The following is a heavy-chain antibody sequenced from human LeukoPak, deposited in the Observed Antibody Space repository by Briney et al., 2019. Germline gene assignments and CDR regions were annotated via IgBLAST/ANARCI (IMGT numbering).Heavy chain of an antibody. Sequence: GESLKISCKGSGYSFTSYWIGWVRQMPGKGLEWMGIIYPGDSDTRYSPSFQGQVTISADKSISTAYLQWSSLKASDTAMYYCARRPRGYYDSSGYFYFDYWGQGTLVTVSS. V-gene: IGHV5-51*01. CDR1: GYSFTSYW. D-gene: IGHD3-22*01. J-gene: IGHJ4*02. CDR2: IYPGDSDT. CDR3: ARRPRGYYDSSGYFYFDY.